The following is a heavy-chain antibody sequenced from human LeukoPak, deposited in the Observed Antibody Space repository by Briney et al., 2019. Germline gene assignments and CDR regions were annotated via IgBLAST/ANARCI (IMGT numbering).Heavy chain of an antibody. CDR3: ARDHSPDEGSEFDP. CDR1: GGSISSYY. J-gene: IGHJ5*02. D-gene: IGHD1-26*01. V-gene: IGHV4-59*12. CDR2: IYYSGST. Sequence: SETLSLTCTVSGGSISSYYWSWIRQPPGKGLEWIGYIYYSGSTNYNPSLKSRVTISVDTSKNQFSLKLSSVTAADTAVYYCARDHSPDEGSEFDPWGQGTLVTVSS.